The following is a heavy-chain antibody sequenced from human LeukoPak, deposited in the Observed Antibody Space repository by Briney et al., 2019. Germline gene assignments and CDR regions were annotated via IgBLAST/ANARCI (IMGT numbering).Heavy chain of an antibody. D-gene: IGHD1-26*01. CDR3: ASAVGATSYAFDI. J-gene: IGHJ3*02. CDR2: ISYSGST. Sequence: SETLSLTCTVSGGSISSSTYNWDWIRQPPGKGLEWIGRISYSGSTYYNPSLKSRVTISLDTSKNQFSLKLSSVTAADTAMYYCASAVGATSYAFDIWGQGTMVTVSS. V-gene: IGHV4-39*07. CDR1: GGSISSSTYN.